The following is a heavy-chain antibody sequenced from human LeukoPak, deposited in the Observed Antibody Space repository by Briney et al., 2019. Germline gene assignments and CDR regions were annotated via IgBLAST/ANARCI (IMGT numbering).Heavy chain of an antibody. V-gene: IGHV1-69*01. CDR3: ARAEWLRLEPHYYYGMDV. Sequence: GSSVKVSCKASGGTFSSYAISWVRQAPGQGLEWMGGIIPIFGTANYAQKFQGRATITADESTSTAYMELSSLRSEDTAVYYCARAEWLRLEPHYYYGMDVWGKGTTVTVSS. CDR2: IIPIFGTA. CDR1: GGTFSSYA. J-gene: IGHJ6*04. D-gene: IGHD5-12*01.